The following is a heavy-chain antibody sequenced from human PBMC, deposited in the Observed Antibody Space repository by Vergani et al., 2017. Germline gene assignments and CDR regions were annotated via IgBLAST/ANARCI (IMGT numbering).Heavy chain of an antibody. CDR3: AKDRVDYYYYMDV. D-gene: IGHD5-12*01. CDR1: GFTFSSYG. J-gene: IGHJ6*03. V-gene: IGHV3-30*18. Sequence: QVQLVESGGGVVQPGRSLRLSCAASGFTFSSYGMHWVRQAPGKGLEWVAVISYDGSNKYYADSVKGRFTISRDNSKNTLYLQMNSLRAEDTAVYYCAKDRVDYYYYMDVWGKGTTVTVSS. CDR2: ISYDGSNK.